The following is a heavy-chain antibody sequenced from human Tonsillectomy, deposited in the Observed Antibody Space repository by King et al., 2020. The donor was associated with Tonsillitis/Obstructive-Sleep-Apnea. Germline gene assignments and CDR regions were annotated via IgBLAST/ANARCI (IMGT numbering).Heavy chain of an antibody. J-gene: IGHJ6*02. D-gene: IGHD4-17*01. CDR3: ARDLGGDYLYYYYGMDV. CDR1: EFTFSSYN. CDR2: MSYDGSNK. V-gene: IGHV3-30*03. Sequence: VQLVESGGGVVQPGRSLRPSCAASEFTFSSYNMHWVRQAPGKGLEWVAVMSYDGSNKDYADSVKGRFTISRDNSKNTLYLQMNSLRAEDTAVYYCARDLGGDYLYYYYGMDVWGQGTTVTVSS.